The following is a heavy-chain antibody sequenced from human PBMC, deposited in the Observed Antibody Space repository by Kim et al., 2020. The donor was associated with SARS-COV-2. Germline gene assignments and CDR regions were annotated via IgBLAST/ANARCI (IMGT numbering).Heavy chain of an antibody. V-gene: IGHV3-15*01. D-gene: IGHD3-10*01. J-gene: IGHJ4*02. CDR1: GFTFNSAW. CDR2: IQSKTDGGTT. CDR3: TTGPPRRSGTYYGYYFDY. Sequence: GGSLRLSCAASGFTFNSAWMSWVRQAPGKGLEWVGRIQSKTDGGTTDYAAPVKGRFTISRDDSKNTLYLQMNSLKTEDIAVYYCTTGPPRRSGTYYGYYFDYWGQGTLVTVSS.